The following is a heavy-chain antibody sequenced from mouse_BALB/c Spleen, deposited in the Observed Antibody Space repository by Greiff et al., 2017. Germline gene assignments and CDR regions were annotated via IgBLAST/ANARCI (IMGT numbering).Heavy chain of an antibody. CDR1: GYTFTSYT. J-gene: IGHJ4*01. Sequence: QVQLKESAAELARPGASVKMSCKASGYTFTSYTMPWVNQRPGQGLEWIGYINPSSGYTAYNQKFKDKTTLTADKSSSTAYMQLSSLTSEDSAVYYCARWDSARSMDYWGQGTSVTVSS. CDR2: INPSSGYT. V-gene: IGHV1-4*02. D-gene: IGHD3-3*01. CDR3: ARWDSARSMDY.